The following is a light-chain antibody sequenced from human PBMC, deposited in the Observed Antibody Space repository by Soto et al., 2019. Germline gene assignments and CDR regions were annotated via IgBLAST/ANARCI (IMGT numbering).Light chain of an antibody. CDR3: QSYDTSLLRPV. J-gene: IGLJ7*01. Sequence: QSVLTQPPAVSGAPGQRVTISCTGGSTNIGAGSDVHWYQHLPGTAPKVLIYGDTIRLSGVPDRFSGSKSGTSASLAIIGLQAEDEADYYCQSYDTSLLRPVFGGGTQLTVL. CDR2: GDT. V-gene: IGLV1-40*01. CDR1: STNIGAGSD.